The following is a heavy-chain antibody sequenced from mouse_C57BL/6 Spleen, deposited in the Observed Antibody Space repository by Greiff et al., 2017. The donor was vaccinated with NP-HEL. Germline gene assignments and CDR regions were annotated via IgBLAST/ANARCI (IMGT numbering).Heavy chain of an antibody. CDR1: GYTFTSYC. CDR3: ARGGYYGSSWDY. J-gene: IGHJ2*01. Sequence: QVHVKQSGAELARPGASVKLSCKASGYTFTSYCISWVKQRTGQGLEWIGEIYPGSGNTYYNEKFKGKATLTADKSSSTAYMELRSLTSEDSAVYCCARGGYYGSSWDYGGQGTTLTVSS. V-gene: IGHV1-81*01. D-gene: IGHD1-1*01. CDR2: IYPGSGNT.